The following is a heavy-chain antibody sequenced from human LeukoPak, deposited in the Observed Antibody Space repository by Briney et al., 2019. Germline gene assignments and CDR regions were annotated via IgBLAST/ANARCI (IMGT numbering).Heavy chain of an antibody. D-gene: IGHD6-13*01. Sequence: GGSLRLSCTASGFTFGDYAMSWVRQAPGKGLEWISYISSSGGTIYYADSVKGRFTISKDNAKNSLYLQMNSLRVEDTAVYYCARASRSTWYNVGYWGQGTLVTVSS. V-gene: IGHV3-48*03. J-gene: IGHJ4*02. CDR1: GFTFGDYA. CDR2: ISSSGGTI. CDR3: ARASRSTWYNVGY.